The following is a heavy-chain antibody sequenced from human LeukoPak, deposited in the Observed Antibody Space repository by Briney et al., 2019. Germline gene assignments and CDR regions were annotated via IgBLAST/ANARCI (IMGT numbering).Heavy chain of an antibody. J-gene: IGHJ4*02. CDR2: INTDGSTT. CDR3: ARVLIAATGGDY. CDR1: GFTFSSHW. V-gene: IGHV3-74*01. Sequence: GGSLRLSCAASGFTFSSHWMHWVRQAPGKGLVWVSRINTDGSTTSYADSVKGRFTISRDNAKNTVYLQMNSLRSDDTAVYYCARVLIAATGGDYWGQGTLVTVFS. D-gene: IGHD6-13*01.